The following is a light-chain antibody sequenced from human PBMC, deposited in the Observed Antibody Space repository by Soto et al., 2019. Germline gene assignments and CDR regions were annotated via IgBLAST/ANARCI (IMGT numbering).Light chain of an antibody. Sequence: EIQMTQSPSTLSASVGDRVTITCRASQSISSWLAWYQQKPGKAPKLLIYDASSLESGVPSRFSGRGSGTEFTLTISSLQPDDFATYYCQQYNSYLTFGGGTKV. CDR3: QQYNSYLT. V-gene: IGKV1-5*01. CDR1: QSISSW. CDR2: DAS. J-gene: IGKJ4*01.